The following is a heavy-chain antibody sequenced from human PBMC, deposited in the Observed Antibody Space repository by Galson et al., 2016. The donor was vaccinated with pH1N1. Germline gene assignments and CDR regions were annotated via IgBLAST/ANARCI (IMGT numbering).Heavy chain of an antibody. D-gene: IGHD3-16*01. CDR2: ISYNGHDQ. V-gene: IGHV3-30-3*01. J-gene: IGHJ4*02. CDR1: GFSFDTYA. Sequence: SLRLSCAASGFSFDTYAMHWVRQAPGKGLEWVAFISYNGHDQSYADSLKGRFIISRDNSRNTVYLQLNSLRTEDTAVFYCAREDWSYADTYYCVRKTCDYWGQGTLVTVSS. CDR3: AREDWSYADTYYCVRKTCDY.